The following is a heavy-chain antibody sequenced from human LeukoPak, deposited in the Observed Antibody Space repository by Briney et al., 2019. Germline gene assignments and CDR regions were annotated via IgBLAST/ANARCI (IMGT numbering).Heavy chain of an antibody. Sequence: VGALRLSCAASGFTFSSYWISWVRQAPGKGLEWVANIKQDGSEKYYVDSVKGRFIISRDNAKNSLYLQMNSLRAEDTAVYYCARDQVVGIFDYWGQGTLVTVCS. J-gene: IGHJ4*02. V-gene: IGHV3-7*01. D-gene: IGHD2-21*01. CDR1: GFTFSSYW. CDR2: IKQDGSEK. CDR3: ARDQVVGIFDY.